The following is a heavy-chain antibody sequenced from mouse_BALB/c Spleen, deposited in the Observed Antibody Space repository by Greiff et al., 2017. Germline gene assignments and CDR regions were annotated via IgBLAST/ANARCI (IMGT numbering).Heavy chain of an antibody. V-gene: IGHV5-17*02. Sequence: EVKLVESGGGLVQPGGSRKLSCAASGFTFSSFGMHWVRQAPEKGLEWVAYISSGSSTIYYADTVKGRFTISRDNPKNTLFLQMTSLRSEDTAMYYCARLPLYYGYAMDYWGQGTSVTVSS. CDR3: ARLPLYYGYAMDY. CDR2: ISSGSSTI. J-gene: IGHJ4*01. D-gene: IGHD1-1*01. CDR1: GFTFSSFG.